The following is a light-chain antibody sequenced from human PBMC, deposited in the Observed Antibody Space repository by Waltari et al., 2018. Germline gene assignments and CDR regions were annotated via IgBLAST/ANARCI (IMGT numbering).Light chain of an antibody. CDR1: STDIGYYNL. V-gene: IGLV2-23*02. CDR2: QVN. J-gene: IGLJ3*02. Sequence: QSVLTQPASVSGSPGQSITISCTGTSTDIGYYNLVSWYQQYPGKAPKVMIYQVNKRPSVTSNLFSGAKSGNTASLTISGRQAEDEADYYCCSYADSRTWVFGGGTKLTVL. CDR3: CSYADSRTWV.